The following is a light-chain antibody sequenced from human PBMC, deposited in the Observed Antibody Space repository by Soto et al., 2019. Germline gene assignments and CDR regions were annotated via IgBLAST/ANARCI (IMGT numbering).Light chain of an antibody. CDR1: QSVSTS. Sequence: IVLTQSPVTLAVSPGESAVLSCRASQSVSTSLAWYQHKPGQAPRLFIYDASKRAPGIPARFTGSGSGTDFTLTISSLEPEDIAIYYCQVRDVWPSFGQGTKVE. CDR2: DAS. CDR3: QVRDVWPS. J-gene: IGKJ1*01. V-gene: IGKV3-11*01.